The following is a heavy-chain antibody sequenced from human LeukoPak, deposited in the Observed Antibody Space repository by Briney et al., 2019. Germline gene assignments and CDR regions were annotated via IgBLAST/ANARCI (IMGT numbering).Heavy chain of an antibody. V-gene: IGHV3-23*01. CDR1: GFTFSSYA. CDR2: ISVIGDST. J-gene: IGHJ4*02. CDR3: AKYGSGSYYNGLY. Sequence: GGSLRLSCAASGFTFSSYAMTWVRQAPGKGLQWVSTISVIGDSTYYADSVKGRFTISRDSSKSTQYLQMNSLRDEDTAVYYCAKYGSGSYYNGLYWGQGTLVTVS. D-gene: IGHD3-10*01.